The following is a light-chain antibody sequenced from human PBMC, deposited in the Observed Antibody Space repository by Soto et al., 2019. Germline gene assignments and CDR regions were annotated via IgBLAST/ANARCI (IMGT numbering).Light chain of an antibody. CDR3: QRYDTCSRT. V-gene: IGKV1-5*03. J-gene: IGKJ3*01. CDR1: QSIDTW. CDR2: RAS. Sequence: DIQMTQSPSTLSASVGDRVTITCRASQSIDTWLAWYQQKPGKAPKLLIYRASSLESGVPSRFSGSGSGTEYTLTISSLQPDDFSTYYCQRYDTCSRTFCPGTKVDIK.